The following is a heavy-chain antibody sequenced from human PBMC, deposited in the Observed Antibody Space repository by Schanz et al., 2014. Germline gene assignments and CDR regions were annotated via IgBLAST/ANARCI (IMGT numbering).Heavy chain of an antibody. V-gene: IGHV1-18*01. J-gene: IGHJ5*02. CDR1: GYTFTTYA. Sequence: QVQLVQSGAEVKKPGASVRVSCKASGYTFTTYAMSWVRQAPGQGLEWVGWISVYTGNTKYGQKEQGRITMTADASTNTAYMELRSRGSDDTAVYYCAKAEYDILTDSYSRLDPWGQGTLVTVSS. CDR3: AKAEYDILTDSYSRLDP. D-gene: IGHD3-9*01. CDR2: ISVYTGNT.